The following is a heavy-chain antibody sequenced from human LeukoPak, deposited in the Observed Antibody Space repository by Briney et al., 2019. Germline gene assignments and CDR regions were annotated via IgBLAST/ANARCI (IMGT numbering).Heavy chain of an antibody. D-gene: IGHD3-22*01. CDR1: GFTFSSYA. CDR3: ASRITMIVVVKEHY. Sequence: GGSLRLSCAASGFTFSSYAMSWVRQAPGKGLEWVSAISGSGGSTYYADSVEGRFTISRDNSKNTLYLQMNSLRAEDTAVYYCASRITMIVVVKEHYWGQGTLVTVSS. V-gene: IGHV3-23*01. CDR2: ISGSGGST. J-gene: IGHJ4*02.